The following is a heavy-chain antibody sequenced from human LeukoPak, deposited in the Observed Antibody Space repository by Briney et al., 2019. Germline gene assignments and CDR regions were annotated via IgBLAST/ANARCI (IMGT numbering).Heavy chain of an antibody. CDR3: AKDGSIAVAGITADY. CDR2: IRYDGNNK. Sequence: PGGSLRLSCAASGFALSSYGMHWVRQAPGKGLEWVAFIRYDGNNKYYADSVKGRFTISRDNSKNMLYLQMNSLRAEDTAMYYCAKDGSIAVAGITADYWGQGTLVTVSS. V-gene: IGHV3-30*02. D-gene: IGHD6-19*01. J-gene: IGHJ4*02. CDR1: GFALSSYG.